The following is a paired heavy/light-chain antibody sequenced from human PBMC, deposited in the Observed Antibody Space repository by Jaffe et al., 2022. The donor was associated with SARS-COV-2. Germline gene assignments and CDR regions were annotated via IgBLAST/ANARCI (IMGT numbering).Light chain of an antibody. Sequence: DIQMTQSPSTLSASVGDRVTITCRASQTVSSRLAWYQQKPGKAPKLLIYKASSLESGVPSRFSGSGSGTEFTLTISSLQPGDFATYFCQQYNSWTFGQGTKVEIK. CDR1: QTVSSR. CDR2: KAS. J-gene: IGKJ1*01. V-gene: IGKV1-5*03. CDR3: QQYNSWT.
Heavy chain of an antibody. CDR2: VSYDGINK. CDR3: ARSLGGNYFDAFDI. D-gene: IGHD3-10*01. V-gene: IGHV3-30*04. J-gene: IGHJ3*02. CDR1: GFTFSTYA. Sequence: QVQLVESGGGVVQPGRSLRLSCAASGFTFSTYAIHWVRQAPGKGLEWLAVVSYDGINKYYAGSVKGRYTISRDNSENTLYLQMNSLRDDDTAVYYCARSLGGNYFDAFDIWGQGTRVTVSS.